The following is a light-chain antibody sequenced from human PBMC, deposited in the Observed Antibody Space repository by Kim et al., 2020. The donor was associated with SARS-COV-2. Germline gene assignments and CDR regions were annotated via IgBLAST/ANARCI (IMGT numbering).Light chain of an antibody. CDR1: HGVDNY. CDR2: AAS. CDR3: QQYYSFPLT. J-gene: IGKJ4*01. Sequence: VGDTVTLTCRASHGVDNYLSWFQQKPGKAPKSLIYAASSLHAGVPSEFSGSGSGTDFNLTISRLQPEDFATYYCQQYYSFPLTFGGGTKVDIK. V-gene: IGKV1-16*02.